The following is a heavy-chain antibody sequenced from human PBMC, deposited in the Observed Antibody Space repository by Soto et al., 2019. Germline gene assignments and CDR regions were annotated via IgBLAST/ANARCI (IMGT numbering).Heavy chain of an antibody. CDR2: ISAYNGNT. J-gene: IGHJ6*02. D-gene: IGHD5-12*01. CDR3: AXVSIVAHKWGDYYGMDV. V-gene: IGHV1-18*01. Sequence: ASVTVSCKSSGYTFPSYGISWVRQAPGQGLEWMGWISAYNGNTNYAQKLQGRVTMTTDTSTSTAYMELRSLRSDDTAVYYCAXVSIVAHKWGDYYGMDVWGQGTTVTVSS. CDR1: GYTFPSYG.